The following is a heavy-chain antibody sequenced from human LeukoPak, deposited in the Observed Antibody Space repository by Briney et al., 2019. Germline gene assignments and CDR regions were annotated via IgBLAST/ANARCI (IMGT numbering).Heavy chain of an antibody. Sequence: SETLSLTCTVSGGSISSSSYYWGWIRQPPGKGLEWIGSIYYSGSTYYNPSLKSRVTISVDTSKNQFSLKLSSVTAADAAVYYCARPRSQWPGNDAFDIWGQGTMVTVSS. V-gene: IGHV4-39*07. CDR3: ARPRSQWPGNDAFDI. CDR2: IYYSGST. CDR1: GGSISSSSYY. D-gene: IGHD6-19*01. J-gene: IGHJ3*02.